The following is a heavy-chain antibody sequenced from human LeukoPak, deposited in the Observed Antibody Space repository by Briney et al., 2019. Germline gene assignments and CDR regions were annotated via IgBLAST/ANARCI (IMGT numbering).Heavy chain of an antibody. J-gene: IGHJ5*02. CDR1: GFTFSSYW. CDR3: ARKDIVVVPAAIIGSVMRSSGFDP. Sequence: PEGSLRLSCAASGFTFSSYWMSWVRQAPGKGLEWVANIKQDGSEKYYVDSVKGRFTISRDNAKNSLYLQMNSLRAEDTAVYYCARKDIVVVPAAIIGSVMRSSGFDPWGQGTLVTVSS. V-gene: IGHV3-7*01. CDR2: IKQDGSEK. D-gene: IGHD2-2*01.